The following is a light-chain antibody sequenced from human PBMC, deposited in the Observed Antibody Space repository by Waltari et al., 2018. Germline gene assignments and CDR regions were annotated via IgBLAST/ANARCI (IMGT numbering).Light chain of an antibody. CDR1: STDVEGFNF. Sequence: QSALTQPASMSGSPGPSITISCTGTSTDVEGFNFVSWYQQYPGQAPKLIIYDVANRPSGVSHRFSGSRSDNTASLTISGLQAEDEADYYCSSYTSVNTRFGGGTKLTVL. V-gene: IGLV2-14*03. J-gene: IGLJ2*01. CDR3: SSYTSVNTR. CDR2: DVA.